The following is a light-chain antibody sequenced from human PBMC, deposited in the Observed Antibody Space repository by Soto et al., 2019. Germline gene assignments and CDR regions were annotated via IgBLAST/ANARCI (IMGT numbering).Light chain of an antibody. CDR2: FAS. J-gene: IGKJ4*01. CDR1: QTVYNY. CDR3: QPYTAWPLT. Sequence: IVMTQSPATLSVSPVEKATLSCRASQTVYNYLAWYQQKPGQAPRLLVYFASTRATGIPAWFSGSGSGTEFSLTISSLQSEDFALYYCQPYTAWPLTFGGGTKVETK. V-gene: IGKV3-15*01.